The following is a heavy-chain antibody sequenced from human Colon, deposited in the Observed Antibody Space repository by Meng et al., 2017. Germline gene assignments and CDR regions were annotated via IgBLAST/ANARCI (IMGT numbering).Heavy chain of an antibody. CDR3: GKRIEGATTWLFDY. J-gene: IGHJ4*02. CDR1: GFIFRDYA. D-gene: IGHD1-26*01. CDR2: VNAAGVI. V-gene: IGHV3-23*04. Sequence: VQRGGSVGVLVQPGGSLRLSCAASGFIFRDYAMNWVRQAPGKGLEWVSAVNAAGVIHYADSVKGRFTISRDNSENTLYLQMNSLRAEDTAVYYCGKRIEGATTWLFDYWGQGTLVTVSS.